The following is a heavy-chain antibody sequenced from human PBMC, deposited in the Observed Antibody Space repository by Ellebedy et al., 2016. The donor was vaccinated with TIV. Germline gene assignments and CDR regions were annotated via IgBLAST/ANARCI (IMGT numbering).Heavy chain of an antibody. D-gene: IGHD3-10*01. Sequence: MPSETLSLTCTITGGSISGDYWSWIRQPAGRGLEWIGRIYTNGNPNYNPSLKSRVTMSVDTSKNQFSLKLTSVTAADTAFYYCVRNFDYHSLGSYQNVADAFDLWGQGTMVIVSS. V-gene: IGHV4-4*07. CDR2: IYTNGNP. J-gene: IGHJ3*01. CDR1: GGSISGDY. CDR3: VRNFDYHSLGSYQNVADAFDL.